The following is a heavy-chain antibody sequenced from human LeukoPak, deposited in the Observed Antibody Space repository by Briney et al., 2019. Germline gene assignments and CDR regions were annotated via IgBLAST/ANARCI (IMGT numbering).Heavy chain of an antibody. D-gene: IGHD3-10*01. CDR1: GGSVSSHF. CDR2: MFYSGST. Sequence: SETLSLTCTVSGGSVSSHFWSWIRQPPGKGLEWIGYMFYSGSTNYNPSLKSRVTISVDASKNQFSLKLTSVSAADTAVYYCARDRAPVTMIRGAPGGFDPWGQGTLVTVSS. J-gene: IGHJ5*02. CDR3: ARDRAPVTMIRGAPGGFDP. V-gene: IGHV4-59*02.